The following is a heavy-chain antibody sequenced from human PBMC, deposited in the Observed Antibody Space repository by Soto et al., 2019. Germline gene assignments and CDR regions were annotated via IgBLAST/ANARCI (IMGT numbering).Heavy chain of an antibody. CDR2: INHSGST. J-gene: IGHJ4*02. CDR3: PRGRVARYLVY. CDR1: GGSFSGYY. D-gene: IGHD6-6*01. V-gene: IGHV4-34*01. Sequence: SETLSLTCAVYGGSFSGYYWSWIRQPPGKGLEWIGEINHSGSTNYNPSLKSRVTISVDTSKNQFSLKLSSVTAADTAVYYCPRGRVARYLVYWGQGTLVTVSS.